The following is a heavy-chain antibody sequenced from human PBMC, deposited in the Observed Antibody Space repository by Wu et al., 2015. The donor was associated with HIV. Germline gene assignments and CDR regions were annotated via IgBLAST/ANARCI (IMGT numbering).Heavy chain of an antibody. CDR3: ARGVIRMHRREYQLLNYYYYGMDV. CDR1: GGTFSSYA. V-gene: IGHV1-69*12. J-gene: IGHJ6*02. D-gene: IGHD2-2*01. Sequence: QVQLVQSGAEVKKPGSSVKVSCKTSGGTFSSYAISWVRQAPGQGLEWMGGIIPIFDTANYAQKFQGRLTITAEESTNTVYMEMSSLRSEDTAVYYCARGVIRMHRREYQLLNYYYYGMDVWGQGTTVTVSS. CDR2: IIPIFDTA.